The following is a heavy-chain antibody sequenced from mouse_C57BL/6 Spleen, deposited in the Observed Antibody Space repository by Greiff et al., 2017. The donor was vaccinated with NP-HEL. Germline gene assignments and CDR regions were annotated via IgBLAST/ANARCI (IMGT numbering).Heavy chain of an antibody. V-gene: IGHV5-4*01. CDR2: ISDGGSYT. CDR1: GFTFSSYA. J-gene: IGHJ3*01. D-gene: IGHD1-1*01. Sequence: EVQRVESGGGLVKPGGSLKLSCAASGFTFSSYAMSWVRQTPEKRLEWVATISDGGSYTYYPDNVKGRFTISRDNAKNNLYLQMSHLKSEDTAMYYCAREGGSSPAWFAYWGQGTLVTVSA. CDR3: AREGGSSPAWFAY.